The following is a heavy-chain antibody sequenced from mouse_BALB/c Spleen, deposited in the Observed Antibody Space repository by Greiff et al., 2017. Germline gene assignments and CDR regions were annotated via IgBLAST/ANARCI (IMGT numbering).Heavy chain of an antibody. CDR1: GFTFSSYT. V-gene: IGHV5-6-4*01. D-gene: IGHD3-1*01. Sequence: EVQLVESGGGLVKPGGSLKLSCAASGFTFSSYTMSWVRQTPEKRLEWVATISSGGSYTYYPDSVKGRFTISRDNAKNTLYLQMSSLKSEDTAMYYCTRDRGAYAMDYWGQGTSVTVSS. CDR2: ISSGGSYT. CDR3: TRDRGAYAMDY. J-gene: IGHJ4*01.